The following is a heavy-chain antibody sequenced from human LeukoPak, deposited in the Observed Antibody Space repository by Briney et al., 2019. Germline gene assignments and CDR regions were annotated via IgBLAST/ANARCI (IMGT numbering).Heavy chain of an antibody. CDR3: ARHDNGGMVRGLIPADAFDI. J-gene: IGHJ3*02. V-gene: IGHV5-51*01. D-gene: IGHD3-10*01. Sequence: GESLKISCKGSGYSFTSYWIGWVRQMPGKGLEWMGIIYPGDSDTRYSPSFQGQVTISADKSISTAYLQWSSLKASDTAMYHCARHDNGGMVRGLIPADAFDIWGQGTMVTVSS. CDR1: GYSFTSYW. CDR2: IYPGDSDT.